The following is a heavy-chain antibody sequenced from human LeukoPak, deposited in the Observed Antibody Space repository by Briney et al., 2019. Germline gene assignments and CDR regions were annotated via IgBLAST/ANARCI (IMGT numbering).Heavy chain of an antibody. V-gene: IGHV4-30-2*01. Sequence: SETLSLTCTVSGGSISSGGYYWSWIRQPPGKGLEWIGYIYHSGSTYYNPSLKGRVTISVDRSKNQFSLKLSSVTAADTAVYYCAREGQQLAFDYWGQGTLVTVSS. CDR3: AREGQQLAFDY. CDR1: GGSISSGGYY. J-gene: IGHJ4*02. D-gene: IGHD6-13*01. CDR2: IYHSGST.